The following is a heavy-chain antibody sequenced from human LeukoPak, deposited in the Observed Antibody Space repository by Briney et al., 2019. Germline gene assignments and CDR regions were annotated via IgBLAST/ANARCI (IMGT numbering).Heavy chain of an antibody. CDR2: VSGSCGRT. CDR1: GFTFSSYA. J-gene: IGHJ3*02. CDR3: AKDGRRGYYYDSSGYPHGAFDI. D-gene: IGHD3-22*01. Sequence: GGSLRLSCAASGFTFSSYAMSWVRQAPRKGLEWVSTVSGSCGRTYDADSVMGRCAISRDNPNITLYLQMNSLRAEDTAVYYCAKDGRRGYYYDSSGYPHGAFDIWGQGAMVTVSS. V-gene: IGHV3-23*01.